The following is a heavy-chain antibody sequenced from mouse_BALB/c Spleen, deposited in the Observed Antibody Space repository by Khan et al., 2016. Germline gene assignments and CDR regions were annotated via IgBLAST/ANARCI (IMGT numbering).Heavy chain of an antibody. CDR3: ARGGYLYYYAMDY. CDR1: GFNIKDTY. Sequence: VQLQQPGAELVKPGASVKLSCTASGFNIKDTYMHWVKQRPEQGLEWIGRIDPANGNTKYDPKFQGKATITADTSSNTAYLQLSSLTSEDTAVYYCARGGYLYYYAMDYWGQGTSVTVSS. V-gene: IGHV14-3*02. CDR2: IDPANGNT. J-gene: IGHJ4*01. D-gene: IGHD2-3*01.